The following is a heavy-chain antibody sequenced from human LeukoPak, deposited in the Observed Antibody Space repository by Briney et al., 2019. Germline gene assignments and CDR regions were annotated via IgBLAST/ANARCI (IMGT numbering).Heavy chain of an antibody. CDR1: GASFNNYY. V-gene: IGHV4-34*01. CDR3: ARGPSPNADPFDS. Sequence: SETLSLTCAVYGASFNNYYWSWIRQPPGKGLEWIGEVNHSGSTLYNPSLKSRVTISLDTSNNRFSLRLNSATAADTAVYYCARGPSPNADPFDSWGQGTLITVSS. J-gene: IGHJ4*02. D-gene: IGHD4/OR15-4a*01. CDR2: VNHSGST.